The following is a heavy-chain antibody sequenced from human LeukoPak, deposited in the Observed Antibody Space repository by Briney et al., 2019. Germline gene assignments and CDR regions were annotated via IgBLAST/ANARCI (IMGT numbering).Heavy chain of an antibody. D-gene: IGHD5-12*01. Sequence: ASVKVSCKASGYTFTGYYIHWVRQAPGQGLEWMGWINPNSGGTNYAQKFQGGVTMTRDTSISTAYMELSRLTSDDTALYYCAKDAARGYSGYGNDGFHIWGQGTMVTVSS. CDR2: INPNSGGT. CDR1: GYTFTGYY. CDR3: AKDAARGYSGYGNDGFHI. J-gene: IGHJ3*02. V-gene: IGHV1-2*02.